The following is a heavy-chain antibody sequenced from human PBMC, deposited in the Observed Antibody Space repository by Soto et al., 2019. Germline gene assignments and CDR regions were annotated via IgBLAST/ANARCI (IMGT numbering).Heavy chain of an antibody. CDR3: ARDVESGSSQYYYYFYGMDV. CDR2: IPYDGSHQ. Sequence: QVHLVESGGGVVQPGRSLRLSCAASGFTFSSHGMHWIRQAPGKGLEWVAVIPYDGSHQYYADSVKGRFSISRDNSKNTLYLQMNSLRAEDTAVYYCARDVESGSSQYYYYFYGMDVWGQGTTVTVSS. V-gene: IGHV3-30*03. J-gene: IGHJ6*02. D-gene: IGHD1-26*01. CDR1: GFTFSSHG.